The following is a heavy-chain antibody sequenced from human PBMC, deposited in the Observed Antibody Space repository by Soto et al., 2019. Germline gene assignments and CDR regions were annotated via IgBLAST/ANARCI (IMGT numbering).Heavy chain of an antibody. CDR1: GFTFSSYA. CDR2: ISYDGSNK. V-gene: IGHV3-30-3*01. D-gene: IGHD6-19*01. J-gene: IGHJ6*02. Sequence: QVQLVESGGGVVQPGRSLRLSCAASGFTFSSYAMHWVRQAPGKGLEWVAVISYDGSNKYYADSVKGRFTISRDNSKNTLYLQMNSLRAEDTAVYYCARGPRRAVAGTGRRANYYYYGMDVWGQGTTVTVSS. CDR3: ARGPRRAVAGTGRRANYYYYGMDV.